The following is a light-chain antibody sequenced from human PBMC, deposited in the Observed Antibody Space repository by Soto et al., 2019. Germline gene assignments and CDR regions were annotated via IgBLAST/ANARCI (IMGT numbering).Light chain of an antibody. CDR2: EVS. Sequence: QSVLTQPRSVSGSPGQSVTVSCTGTSRDVGHYDYVSWYQQHPGKAPKLMIYEVSNRPSGVSNRFSGSKSGNTASLTISGLQAEDEADYYCSSYTSSSTRVFGTGTKVTVL. J-gene: IGLJ1*01. CDR3: SSYTSSSTRV. V-gene: IGLV2-14*01. CDR1: SRDVGHYDY.